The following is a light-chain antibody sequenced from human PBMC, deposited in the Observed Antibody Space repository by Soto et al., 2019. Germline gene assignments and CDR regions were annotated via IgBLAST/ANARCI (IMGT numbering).Light chain of an antibody. V-gene: IGKV3-15*01. CDR2: DAS. J-gene: IGKJ3*01. Sequence: EIVMTQSPATLSVSPGERATLSCRASQSVRSNFLAWYQQKPGQAPRLLIHDASTRATGIPARFSGSGSGIEFTLTISSLQSEDLAVYFCQQYSDWPLTFGPGTKVDI. CDR1: QSVRSN. CDR3: QQYSDWPLT.